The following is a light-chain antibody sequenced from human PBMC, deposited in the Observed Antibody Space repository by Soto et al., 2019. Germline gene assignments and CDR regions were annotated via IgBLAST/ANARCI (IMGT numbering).Light chain of an antibody. J-gene: IGKJ5*01. CDR3: QQRNSWPPTFT. Sequence: EVVMTQSPATLSVSPGERATLSCRASQSIRTDLAWYQQKPGQAPSLLIFSASTRATGVPARFSGSGSGTEFTLTISSLQSEDFAVYYCQQRNSWPPTFTFGQGTRLAI. CDR2: SAS. CDR1: QSIRTD. V-gene: IGKV3-15*01.